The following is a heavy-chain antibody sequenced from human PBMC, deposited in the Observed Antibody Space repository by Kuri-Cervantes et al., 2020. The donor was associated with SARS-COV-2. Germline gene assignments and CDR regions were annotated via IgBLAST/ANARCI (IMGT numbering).Heavy chain of an antibody. V-gene: IGHV4-4*02. CDR1: GGSISGSNW. CDR2: IYHSGST. CDR3: ARAPEMAIIRGRS. D-gene: IGHD5-24*01. J-gene: IGHJ5*02. Sequence: SCAVSGGSISGSNWWSWVRQPPGKGLEWIGEIYHSGSTNYNPSLKSRVTISVDKSKNQFSLKLSSVTAADTAVYYCARAPEMAIIRGRSWGQGTLVTVSS.